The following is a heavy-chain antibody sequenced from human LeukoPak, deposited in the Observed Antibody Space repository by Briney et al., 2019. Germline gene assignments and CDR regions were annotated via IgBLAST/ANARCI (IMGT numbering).Heavy chain of an antibody. J-gene: IGHJ6*04. D-gene: IGHD2-2*01. CDR1: GYTFTSYG. Sequence: ASVKVSCKASGYTFTSYGISWLRQAPGQGLEWMGWISAYNGNTNYAQKLQGRVTMTTDTSTSTAYMELRSLRSDDTAVYYCARTDPNCSSTSCYALYYYYGMDVWGKGTTVTVSS. CDR3: ARTDPNCSSTSCYALYYYYGMDV. CDR2: ISAYNGNT. V-gene: IGHV1-18*01.